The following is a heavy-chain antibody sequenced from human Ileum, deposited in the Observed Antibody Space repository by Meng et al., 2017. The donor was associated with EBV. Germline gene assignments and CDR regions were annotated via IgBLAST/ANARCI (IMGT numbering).Heavy chain of an antibody. Sequence: GQRQESGQGLVKPSDTLSLTCAVSGYSISSTNWWGWIRQPPGKGLEWIGYIYYSGSTSYNPSLKSRVTMSVDTSKNQFSLNLNSVTAVDTAVYYCARNVPGTSAYYDWGQGTLVTVSS. V-gene: IGHV4-28*01. CDR1: GYSISSTNW. CDR3: ARNVPGTSAYYD. CDR2: IYYSGST. J-gene: IGHJ4*02. D-gene: IGHD3-22*01.